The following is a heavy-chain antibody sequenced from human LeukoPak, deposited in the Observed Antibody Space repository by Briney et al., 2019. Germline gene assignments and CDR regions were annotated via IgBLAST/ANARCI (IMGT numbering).Heavy chain of an antibody. Sequence: PGGSLRLSCAASGFTFSSYAMHWVRQAPGKGLEWVAVISYDGSNKYYADSVKGRFTISRDNSKNTLYLQMNSLRAEDTAVYYCARAEVPYYYYYYGMDVWGQGATVTVSS. V-gene: IGHV3-30-3*01. CDR2: ISYDGSNK. CDR3: ARAEVPYYYYYYGMDV. J-gene: IGHJ6*02. CDR1: GFTFSSYA.